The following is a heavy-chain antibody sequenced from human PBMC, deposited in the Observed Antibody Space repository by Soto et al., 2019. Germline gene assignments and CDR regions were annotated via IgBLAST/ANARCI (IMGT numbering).Heavy chain of an antibody. CDR3: ASDLSGRADV. CDR1: VFTFSSYW. CDR2: MNEDGGTT. Sequence: QPGGSLRLSCAASVFTFSSYWMHWVRQAPGKGLVWVSRMNEDGGTTDYADSVKGRFTISRDNAKNTLYLQMNSLRVEDTAVYYCASDLSGRADVWGQGTTVTVSS. V-gene: IGHV3-74*01. D-gene: IGHD3-10*01. J-gene: IGHJ6*02.